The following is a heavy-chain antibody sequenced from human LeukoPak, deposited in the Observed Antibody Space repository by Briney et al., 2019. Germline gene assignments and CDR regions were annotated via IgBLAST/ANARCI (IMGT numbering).Heavy chain of an antibody. D-gene: IGHD6-6*01. CDR1: GYMFTSYG. Sequence: ASVKVSCKASGYMFTSYGISWVRQAPGQGLEWMGWISTYKVNTNYAQNLQGRVIMTTDTSTSTAYMELRSLGSDDTAVYYCARQSGIVARSGDDAFDIWGQGTMVTASS. CDR3: ARQSGIVARSGDDAFDI. CDR2: ISTYKVNT. J-gene: IGHJ3*02. V-gene: IGHV1-18*01.